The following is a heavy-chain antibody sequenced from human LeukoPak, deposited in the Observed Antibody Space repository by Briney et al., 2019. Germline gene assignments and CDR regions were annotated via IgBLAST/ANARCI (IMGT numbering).Heavy chain of an antibody. CDR1: GFTVSSNY. Sequence: PGGSLRLSCAASGFTVSSNYMSWVRQAPGKGLEWVSTISGSGGSTYYADSVKGRFTISRDNSKNTLYLQMNSLRAEDTAVYYCAKVRKATENDYWGQGTLVTVSS. D-gene: IGHD5-12*01. CDR3: AKVRKATENDY. CDR2: ISGSGGST. V-gene: IGHV3-23*01. J-gene: IGHJ4*02.